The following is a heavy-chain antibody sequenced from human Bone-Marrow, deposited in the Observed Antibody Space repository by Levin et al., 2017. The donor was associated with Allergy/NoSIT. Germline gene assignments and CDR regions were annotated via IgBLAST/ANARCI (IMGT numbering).Heavy chain of an antibody. CDR3: ARDPGTSSSGYYFDY. V-gene: IGHV4-61*01. J-gene: IGHJ4*02. D-gene: IGHD6-6*01. CDR2: IYHSGST. Sequence: PSETLSLTCTVSGGSVSSGSYYWSWIRQPPGKGLEWIGNIYHSGSTTYNPSLKSRVTITIDTSKNQFSLKLSSVAAADTAVYYCARDPGTSSSGYYFDYWGQGTLVTVSS. CDR1: GGSVSSGSYY.